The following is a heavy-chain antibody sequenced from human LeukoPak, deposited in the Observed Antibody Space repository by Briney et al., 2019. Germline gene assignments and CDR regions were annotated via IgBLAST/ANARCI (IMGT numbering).Heavy chain of an antibody. D-gene: IGHD6-19*01. V-gene: IGHV3-13*01. Sequence: GGSLRLSCAASGFTFSNYDMHWVRQAAGKGLEWVSSVGTAGGTYYAGSVKGRFTISRENAKNSLYLQMNSLRAGDTAMYYCARSPRGSSGWSFYFDYWGQGTLVTVSS. J-gene: IGHJ4*02. CDR2: VGTAGGT. CDR3: ARSPRGSSGWSFYFDY. CDR1: GFTFSNYD.